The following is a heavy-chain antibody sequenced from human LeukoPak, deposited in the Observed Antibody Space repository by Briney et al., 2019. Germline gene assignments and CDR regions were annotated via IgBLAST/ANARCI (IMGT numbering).Heavy chain of an antibody. D-gene: IGHD6-19*01. Sequence: SETLSLTCAVSGGSISSYYWSWIRQPPGKGLEWIGYIYYSGSTNYNPSLKSRVTISVDTSKNQFSLKLSSVTAADTAVYYCARDKGEYSSGLEYWGQGTLVTVSS. V-gene: IGHV4-59*01. J-gene: IGHJ4*02. CDR3: ARDKGEYSSGLEY. CDR2: IYYSGST. CDR1: GGSISSYY.